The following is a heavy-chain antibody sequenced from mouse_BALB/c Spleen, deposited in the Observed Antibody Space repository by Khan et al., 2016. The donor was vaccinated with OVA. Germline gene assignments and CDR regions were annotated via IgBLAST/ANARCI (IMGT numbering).Heavy chain of an antibody. J-gene: IGHJ3*01. V-gene: IGHV1S135*01. CDR2: IDPFNGGT. Sequence: VQLQQSGPELMKPGASVKISCKASGYSFTSYYIHWVKQSHGKSLEWIGYIDPFNGGTSYNPKFKGKATLTVDKSSSTAYMHLSRLTSDDSAFYYCSRNGYFAWFAYWGQGTLVTVSA. CDR1: GYSFTSYY. D-gene: IGHD2-3*01. CDR3: SRNGYFAWFAY.